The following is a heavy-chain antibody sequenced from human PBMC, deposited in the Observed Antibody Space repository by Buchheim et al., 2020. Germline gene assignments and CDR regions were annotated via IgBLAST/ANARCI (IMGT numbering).Heavy chain of an antibody. V-gene: IGHV3-30*18. CDR2: ISYDGSNK. Sequence: QVQLVESGGGVVQPGRSLRLSCAASGFTFSSYGMHWVRQAPGKGLEWVAVISYDGSNKYYADSVKGRFTISRDNSKNTLYLQMNSLRAEDTAVYYCAKDQIVLMVYAENYFDYWGQGTL. CDR1: GFTFSSYG. CDR3: AKDQIVLMVYAENYFDY. D-gene: IGHD2-8*01. J-gene: IGHJ4*02.